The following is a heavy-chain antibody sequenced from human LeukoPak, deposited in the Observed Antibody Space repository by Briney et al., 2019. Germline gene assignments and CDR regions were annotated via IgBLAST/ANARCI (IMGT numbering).Heavy chain of an antibody. D-gene: IGHD1-26*01. CDR3: AKEYTGTFSPFPSYFDN. CDR2: ISSTGGTP. J-gene: IGHJ4*02. V-gene: IGHV3-23*01. Sequence: GGTLRLSCAASGLTFSSYGMIWVRQAPGKGLEWVSSISSTGGTPYYADSVKGRFTISRGNAKNTLYLQMNSLRAEDTAIYYCAKEYTGTFSPFPSYFDNWGQGTLVTVSS. CDR1: GLTFSSYG.